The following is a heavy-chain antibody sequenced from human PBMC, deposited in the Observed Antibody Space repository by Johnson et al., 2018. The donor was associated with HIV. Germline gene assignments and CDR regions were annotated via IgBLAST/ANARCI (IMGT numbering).Heavy chain of an antibody. CDR2: ITCNSRGI. Sequence: QVQLVESGGGLVKPGGSLRLSCAASRFTFSDYYMSWIRQTPGKGLEWVSTITCNSRGIGYAGSVKGRFTISREHSKNTLYLQITSLRPEDTAVYYCARLPSGYSRDDLDIWGRGTMVTVSS. J-gene: IGHJ3*02. CDR3: ARLPSGYSRDDLDI. CDR1: RFTFSDYY. D-gene: IGHD5-18*01. V-gene: IGHV3-11*06.